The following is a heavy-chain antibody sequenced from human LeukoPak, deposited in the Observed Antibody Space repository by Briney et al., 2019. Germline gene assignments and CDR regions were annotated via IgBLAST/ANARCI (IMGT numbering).Heavy chain of an antibody. CDR1: GYTFTSYG. J-gene: IGHJ4*02. CDR2: ISAYNGNT. Sequence: ASVKVSCKASGYTFTSYGISWVRQAPGQGLEWMGWISAYNGNTNYAQKLQGRVTMTTDTSTSTAYMELRSLRSDDTAVYYCARDRDIYYYDSSGPGALDYWGQVTLVTVSS. CDR3: ARDRDIYYYDSSGPGALDY. V-gene: IGHV1-18*01. D-gene: IGHD3-22*01.